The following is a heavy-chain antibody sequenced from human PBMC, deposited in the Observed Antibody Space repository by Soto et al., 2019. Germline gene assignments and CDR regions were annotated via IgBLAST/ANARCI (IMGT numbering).Heavy chain of an antibody. J-gene: IGHJ5*02. CDR3: AKGDCSGGSCYSFLPWYNCFEP. CDR1: GFTFSSYA. V-gene: IGHV3-23*01. Sequence: PGGSLRLSCAASGFTFSSYAMSWVRQAPGKGLEWVSAISGSGGSTYYADSVKGRFTISRDNSKNTLYLQMNSLRAEDTAVYYCAKGDCSGGSCYSFLPWYNCFEPWGQGTRVTVSS. CDR2: ISGSGGST. D-gene: IGHD2-15*01.